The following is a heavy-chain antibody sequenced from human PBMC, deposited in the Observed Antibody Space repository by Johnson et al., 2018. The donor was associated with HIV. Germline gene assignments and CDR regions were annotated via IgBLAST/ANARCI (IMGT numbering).Heavy chain of an antibody. CDR3: ARMVGGEAFDI. D-gene: IGHD1-26*01. Sequence: VQLVESGGGLIQPGGSLRLSCAASGFTVSSNYMSWVRQAPGKGLEWGSVIYSGGSTYHADSVKGRFTISRDNSKNTLYLQMNSLRAEDTAVYYCARMVGGEAFDIWGQGTMVTVSS. V-gene: IGHV3-66*03. CDR1: GFTVSSNY. CDR2: IYSGGST. J-gene: IGHJ3*02.